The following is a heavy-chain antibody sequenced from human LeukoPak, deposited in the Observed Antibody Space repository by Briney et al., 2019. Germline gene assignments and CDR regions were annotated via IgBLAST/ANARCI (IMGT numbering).Heavy chain of an antibody. D-gene: IGHD2-2*01. CDR2: IYPGDSDT. J-gene: IGHJ6*02. CDR3: ARRDGYCSSTSCYADYYYGMDV. Sequence: GESLKISCKASGYSFTSYWIGRVRQMPGKGLEWMGIIYPGDSDTTYSPSFQGQVTISPDKSISTAYLQWSSLKASDTAMYYCARRDGYCSSTSCYADYYYGMDVWGQGTTVTVSS. V-gene: IGHV5-51*01. CDR1: GYSFTSYW.